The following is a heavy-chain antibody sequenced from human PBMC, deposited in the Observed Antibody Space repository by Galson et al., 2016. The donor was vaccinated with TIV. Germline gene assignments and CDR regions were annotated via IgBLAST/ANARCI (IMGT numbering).Heavy chain of an antibody. CDR3: TTHLPLGSESPDGA. CDR2: IDPSDSYT. J-gene: IGHJ5*02. V-gene: IGHV5-10-1*01. Sequence: QSGAEVKKPGESLRISCKVSGYTLTHYWINWVRQMPGKGLEWMGRIDPSDSYTNYSPSLQGHVTISADKSISTAYLQWPSLRASDTAMYYCTTHLPLGSESPDGAWGQGTLVTVSS. CDR1: GYTLTHYW. D-gene: IGHD3-16*01.